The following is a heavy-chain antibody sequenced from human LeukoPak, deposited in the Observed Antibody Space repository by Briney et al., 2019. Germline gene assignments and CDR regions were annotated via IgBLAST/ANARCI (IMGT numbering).Heavy chain of an antibody. CDR2: IKQDGSEK. CDR1: GFTFSSYW. V-gene: IGHV3-7*01. J-gene: IGHJ4*02. CDR3: ARDAYYYDSSGYYS. Sequence: GGSLRLSCAASGFTFSSYWMSWVRQAPGKGLEWVANIKQDGSEKYYVDSVKGRFTISRGNAKNSLYLQMNSLRAEDTAVYYCARDAYYYDSSGYYSWGQGTLVTVSS. D-gene: IGHD3-22*01.